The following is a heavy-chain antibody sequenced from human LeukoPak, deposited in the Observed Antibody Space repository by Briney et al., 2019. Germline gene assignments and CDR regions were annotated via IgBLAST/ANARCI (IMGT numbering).Heavy chain of an antibody. V-gene: IGHV3-30*04. CDR1: GFTFSGYA. CDR2: ISYDGSNK. D-gene: IGHD2-21*02. Sequence: GRSLRLSCAASGFTFSGYAMHWVRQAPGKGLEWVAVISYDGSNKYYADSVKGRFTISRDNSKNTLYLQMNSLRAEDTAVYYCARAAYCGGDCYSSEFDYWGQGTLVTVSS. J-gene: IGHJ4*02. CDR3: ARAAYCGGDCYSSEFDY.